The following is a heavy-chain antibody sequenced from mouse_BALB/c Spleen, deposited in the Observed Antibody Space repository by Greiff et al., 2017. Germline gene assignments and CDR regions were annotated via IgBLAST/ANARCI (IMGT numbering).Heavy chain of an antibody. CDR2: INPSSGYT. CDR3: ARWAGPFAY. J-gene: IGHJ3*01. CDR1: GYTFTSYT. Sequence: VQLQQSAAELARPGASVKMSCKASGYTFTSYTMHWVKQRPGQGLEWIGYINPSSGYTEYNQKFKDKTTLTADKSSSTAYMQLSSLTSEDSAVYCCARWAGPFAYWGQGTLVTVSA. V-gene: IGHV1-4*02. D-gene: IGHD3-1*01.